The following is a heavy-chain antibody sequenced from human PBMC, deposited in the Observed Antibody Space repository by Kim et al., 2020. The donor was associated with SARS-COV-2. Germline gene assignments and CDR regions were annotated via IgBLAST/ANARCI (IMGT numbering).Heavy chain of an antibody. J-gene: IGHJ6*02. CDR1: GYTFTSYA. Sequence: ASVKVSCKASGYTFTSYAMHWVRQAPGQRLEWMGWINAGYGNTKYSQKFQGRVTITRDTSASTAYMELCSLRSEDTAVYYCAREYSSGWYLSPSLYGMDVWGQGTTVTVSS. CDR3: AREYSSGWYLSPSLYGMDV. D-gene: IGHD6-19*01. V-gene: IGHV1-3*01. CDR2: INAGYGNT.